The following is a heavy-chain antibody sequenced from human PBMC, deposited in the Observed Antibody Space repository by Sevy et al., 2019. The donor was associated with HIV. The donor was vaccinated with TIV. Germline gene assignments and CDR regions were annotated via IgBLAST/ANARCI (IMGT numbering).Heavy chain of an antibody. D-gene: IGHD6-6*01. V-gene: IGHV3-21*01. CDR3: AREGWGGAARPNYFDY. CDR2: ISSSSSYI. CDR1: GFTFSDYS. J-gene: IGHJ4*02. Sequence: GGSLRLSCAASGFTFSDYSMNWVRKAPGKGLEWVSIISSSSSYIYYADSMKGRFTISRDNAKNSLYLQMNSLRVEDTAVYYCAREGWGGAARPNYFDYWGQGTLVTFSS.